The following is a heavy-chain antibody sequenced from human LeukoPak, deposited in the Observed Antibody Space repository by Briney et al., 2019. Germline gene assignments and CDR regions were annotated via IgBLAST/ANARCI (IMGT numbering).Heavy chain of an antibody. CDR1: GFTFSSYG. Sequence: PGGSVRLSCAASGFTFSSYGMHWVRQAPGKGLEWVAFIRYDGSNKYYADSVKGRFTISRDNSKNTLYLQMNSLRAEDTAVYYCANYGLSGSLVLDYWGQGTLVTVSS. V-gene: IGHV3-30*02. CDR2: IRYDGSNK. CDR3: ANYGLSGSLVLDY. J-gene: IGHJ4*02. D-gene: IGHD1-26*01.